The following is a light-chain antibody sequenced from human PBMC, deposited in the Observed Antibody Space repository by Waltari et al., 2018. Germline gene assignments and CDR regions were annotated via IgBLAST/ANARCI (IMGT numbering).Light chain of an antibody. J-gene: IGLJ2*01. CDR1: KLGNKY. CDR3: QAWDRTTVV. CDR2: QHN. Sequence: SYELTQPPSVSVSPGPTASITCSGDKLGNKYAYWYQQKPGQSPVLVIYQHNKRPSGIPERFAGSSSGNTATLTISGTQAMDEADYYCQAWDRTTVVFGGGTKLTVL. V-gene: IGLV3-1*01.